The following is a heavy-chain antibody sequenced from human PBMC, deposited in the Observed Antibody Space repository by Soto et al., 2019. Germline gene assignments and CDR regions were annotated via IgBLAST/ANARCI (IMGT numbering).Heavy chain of an antibody. CDR1: GGSVNGGPYY. Sequence: PSETLSLTCTVSGGSVNGGPYYWSWIRKPPGKGLEWLGYIYYSATTNYNPSLRSRVTISVDTSKNQFSLKLSSVTAADTAVYYCGSSNFGYYYYGMDVWGQGTTVTVAS. V-gene: IGHV4-61*01. CDR2: IYYSATT. J-gene: IGHJ6*02. CDR3: GSSNFGYYYYGMDV. D-gene: IGHD4-4*01.